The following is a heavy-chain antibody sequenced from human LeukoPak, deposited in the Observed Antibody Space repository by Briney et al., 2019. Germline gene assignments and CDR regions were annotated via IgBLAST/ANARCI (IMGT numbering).Heavy chain of an antibody. CDR3: AKERNLEIAVAGTIFDY. D-gene: IGHD6-19*01. J-gene: IGHJ4*02. CDR2: INSEGSST. V-gene: IGHV3-74*01. Sequence: GGSLRLSCAASGLTFSRYWMHWVRQAPGKGLVWVSRINSEGSSTSYADSVKGRFTISRDNAKNTLYLQMDSLRAEDTAVYYCAKERNLEIAVAGTIFDYWGQGTLVTVSS. CDR1: GLTFSRYW.